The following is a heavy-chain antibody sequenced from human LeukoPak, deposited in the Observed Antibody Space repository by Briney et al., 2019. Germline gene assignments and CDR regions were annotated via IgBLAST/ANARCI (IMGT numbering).Heavy chain of an antibody. J-gene: IGHJ1*01. CDR1: GFTFSSYW. Sequence: PGGSLRLSCAASGFTFSSYWMHWVRQAPGKGLVWVSRINSDGSSTSYAGSVKGRFTISRDNAKNTLYLQMNSLRAEDTAVYYCSAAGNYEYFQHWGQGTLVTVSS. CDR2: INSDGSST. D-gene: IGHD6-13*01. CDR3: SAAGNYEYFQH. V-gene: IGHV3-74*01.